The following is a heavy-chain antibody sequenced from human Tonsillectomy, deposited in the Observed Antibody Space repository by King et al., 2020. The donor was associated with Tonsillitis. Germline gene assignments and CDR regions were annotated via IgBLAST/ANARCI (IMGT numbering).Heavy chain of an antibody. V-gene: IGHV4-59*01. J-gene: IGHJ2*01. CDR1: GVSINNYY. CDR3: ATKSTSYWHFDL. Sequence: QLQESGPGLVKPSETLSLTCTVSGVSINNYYWSWIRPPPGQGLEWIGFAHHSGSTNYNPSLKSRLTMSVDTSKSQFSLNLKSVTAADTAVYYCATKSTSYWHFDLWGRGTLVTVSS. CDR2: AHHSGST.